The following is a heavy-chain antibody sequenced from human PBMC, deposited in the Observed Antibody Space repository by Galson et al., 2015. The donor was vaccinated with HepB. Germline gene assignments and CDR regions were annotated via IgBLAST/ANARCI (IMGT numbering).Heavy chain of an antibody. J-gene: IGHJ6*02. CDR1: GGSISSSNW. D-gene: IGHD2-15*01. Sequence: TLSLTCAVSGGSISSSNWWSWVRQPPGKGLEWIGEIYHSGSTNYNPSLKSRVTISVDKSKNQFSLKLSSVTAADTAVYYCAREVHVLSYCSGGSCYSDSMDVWGQGTTVTVSS. CDR2: IYHSGST. V-gene: IGHV4-4*02. CDR3: AREVHVLSYCSGGSCYSDSMDV.